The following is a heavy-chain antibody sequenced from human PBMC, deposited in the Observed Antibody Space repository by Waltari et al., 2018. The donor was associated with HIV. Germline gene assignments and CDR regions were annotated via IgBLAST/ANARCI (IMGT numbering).Heavy chain of an antibody. CDR1: GYPFTNYD. V-gene: IGHV1-8*02. D-gene: IGHD3-3*01. J-gene: IGHJ5*02. Sequence: QGPLVQSGAEAKQSGASGRISCKASGYPFTNYDINWLRQATGQGLEWMGWMNPSTGNAGFAHNFQGRVVMTRDIPINTAYMELSGLTSHDAAVYYCSTSRPGAMFGDAWGQGTLVTVSS. CDR3: STSRPGAMFGDA. CDR2: MNPSTGNA.